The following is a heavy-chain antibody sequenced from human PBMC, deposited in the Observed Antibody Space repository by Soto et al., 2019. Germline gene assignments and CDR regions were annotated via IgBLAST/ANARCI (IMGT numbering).Heavy chain of an antibody. Sequence: EVQLVESGGGLVQPGRSLRLSCAASGFTFDDYAMHWVRQAPGKGLEWVSGISWNSGSIGYADSVKGRFTISRDNAKNSLYLQMNSLRAEDTALYYCAKGVTMVRGGVYFDCWGQGTLVTVSS. CDR1: GFTFDDYA. CDR3: AKGVTMVRGGVYFDC. D-gene: IGHD3-10*01. J-gene: IGHJ4*02. V-gene: IGHV3-9*01. CDR2: ISWNSGSI.